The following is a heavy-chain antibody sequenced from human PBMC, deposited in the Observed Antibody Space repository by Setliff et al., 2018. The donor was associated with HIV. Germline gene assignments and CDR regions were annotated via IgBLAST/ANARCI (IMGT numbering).Heavy chain of an antibody. CDR2: ITVGRATYI. D-gene: IGHD4-17*01. CDR3: ARGGNGDYISVGYYYFMDV. Sequence: PGGSLRLSCAASGFNFSIYSMNWVRQAPGKGLEWVSSITVGRATYIYYAESVKGRFTVSRDTSKNTLYLQMDSLRPEDTAVYSCARGGNGDYISVGYYYFMDVWGKGTTVTVSS. V-gene: IGHV3-21*01. J-gene: IGHJ6*03. CDR1: GFNFSIYS.